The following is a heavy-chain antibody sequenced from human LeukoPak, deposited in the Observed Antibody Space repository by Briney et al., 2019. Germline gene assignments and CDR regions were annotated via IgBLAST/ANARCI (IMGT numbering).Heavy chain of an antibody. CDR3: VHDSRRVGAFDN. Sequence: GGSLRLSCAGSGFTFNNYGIHWVRQAPGKGLEWVAVISFDGSDKYYADSVKGRFTISRDNSKNTLYLELNSLRPEDTAVYYCVHDSRRVGAFDNWGQGTLVTVSS. CDR2: ISFDGSDK. CDR1: GFTFNNYG. J-gene: IGHJ4*02. D-gene: IGHD1-26*01. V-gene: IGHV3-30*18.